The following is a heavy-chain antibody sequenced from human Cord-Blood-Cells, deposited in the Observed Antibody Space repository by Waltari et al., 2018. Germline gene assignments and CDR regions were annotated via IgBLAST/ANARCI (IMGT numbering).Heavy chain of an antibody. J-gene: IGHJ6*03. CDR2: INYSGSN. CDR3: ARILYSSSSYYYYYMDV. CDR1: GGSFSGYY. Sequence: QVQLQQWGAGLLKPSETLSLTCAVYGGSFSGYYWSWIRQPPRKGLEWIGEINYSGSNNYNPSLKSRVTISVDTSKNQFSLKLSSVTAADTAVYYCARILYSSSSYYYYYMDVWGKGTTVTVSS. V-gene: IGHV4-34*01. D-gene: IGHD6-6*01.